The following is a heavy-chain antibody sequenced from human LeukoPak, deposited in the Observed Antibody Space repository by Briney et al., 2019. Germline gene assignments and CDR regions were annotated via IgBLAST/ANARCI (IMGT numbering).Heavy chain of an antibody. J-gene: IGHJ3*01. CDR3: ARPRDGYNLGDFYV. D-gene: IGHD5-24*01. CDR1: GDSFSTYF. Sequence: SETLSLSWSVSGDSFSTYFWSWIRQPPGKGLEWIGNIHYSGRTNYNPSFKSRVTISVDTSKNQFSLKLSSVTAADTAIYYCARPRDGYNLGDFYVCGEGALVSVSS. V-gene: IGHV4-59*08. CDR2: IHYSGRT.